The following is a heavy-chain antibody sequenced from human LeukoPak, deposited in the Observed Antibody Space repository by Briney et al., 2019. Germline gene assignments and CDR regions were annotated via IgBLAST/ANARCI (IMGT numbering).Heavy chain of an antibody. V-gene: IGHV3-73*01. CDR2: IRSKANSYAT. J-gene: IGHJ3*02. D-gene: IGHD3-22*01. CDR3: TATYYYDSEAFDI. CDR1: GFTFSGSA. Sequence: PGGSLRLSCAASGFTFSGSAMHWVRQASGKGLEWVGRIRSKANSYATAYAASVKGRFTISRDDSKNTAYLQMNSLKTEDTAVYYCTATYYYDSEAFDIWGQGTMVTVSS.